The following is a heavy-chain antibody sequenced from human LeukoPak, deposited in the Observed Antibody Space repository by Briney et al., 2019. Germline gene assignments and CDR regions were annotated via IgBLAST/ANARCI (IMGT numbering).Heavy chain of an antibody. CDR3: AGQSGYTYDTDY. CDR1: GFTFSDYY. D-gene: IGHD5-18*01. Sequence: TGGSLRLSCAASGFTFSDYYMSWIRQAPGKGLEWVSYISSSGSTIYYADSVKGRFTISRDNAKNSLYLQMNSLRAEDTAVYYCAGQSGYTYDTDYWGQGTPVTVSS. CDR2: ISSSGSTI. V-gene: IGHV3-11*01. J-gene: IGHJ4*02.